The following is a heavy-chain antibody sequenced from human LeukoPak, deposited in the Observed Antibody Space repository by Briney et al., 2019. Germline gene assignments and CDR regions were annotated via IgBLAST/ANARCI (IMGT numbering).Heavy chain of an antibody. CDR1: GFPFSSYA. Sequence: GGSLRLSCAASGFPFSSYALSWVRQAPGKGLEWVSGIFGSGGATHYADSVKGRFTISRDISKNTLYLQMNSLRAEDTAVYYCARSPRLVFDYWGHGTQVTVSS. CDR2: IFGSGGAT. V-gene: IGHV3-23*01. J-gene: IGHJ5*01. D-gene: IGHD3-9*01. CDR3: ARSPRLVFDY.